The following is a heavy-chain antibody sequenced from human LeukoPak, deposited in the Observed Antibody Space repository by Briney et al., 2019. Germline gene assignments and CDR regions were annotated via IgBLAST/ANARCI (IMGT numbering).Heavy chain of an antibody. V-gene: IGHV4-31*03. J-gene: IGHJ5*02. Sequence: PSETLSLTCTVSGGSISSGGYYWSWIRQHPGKGLEWIGYIYYSGSTYYNPSLKSRVTISVDTSKNQFSLKLSSVTAADTAVYYCARAVAARWRTAGSNWFDPWGQGTLVTVSS. CDR2: IYYSGST. CDR1: GGSISSGGYY. D-gene: IGHD6-6*01. CDR3: ARAVAARWRTAGSNWFDP.